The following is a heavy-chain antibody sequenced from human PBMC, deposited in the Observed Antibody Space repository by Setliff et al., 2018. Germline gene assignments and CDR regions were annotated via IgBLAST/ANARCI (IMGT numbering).Heavy chain of an antibody. CDR3: ARGLNRGSFDF. V-gene: IGHV4-38-2*02. D-gene: IGHD3-16*01. J-gene: IGHJ4*02. Sequence: SETLSLTCTVSGYSISSGYYWGWIRQPPGKGLEWIGTMYHSGSTYYNPSLKSRVAISVDTSKNQFSLKLSSVTAADTAVYHCARGLNRGSFDFWGQGTLVTVSS. CDR1: GYSISSGYY. CDR2: MYHSGST.